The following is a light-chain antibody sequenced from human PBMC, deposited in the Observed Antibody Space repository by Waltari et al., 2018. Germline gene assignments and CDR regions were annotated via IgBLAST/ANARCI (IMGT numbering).Light chain of an antibody. V-gene: IGKV1-9*01. CDR3: QQLSIYPYT. J-gene: IGKJ2*01. CDR2: AAS. CDR1: QGISSN. Sequence: IQLTQSPSSLSASVGDRATTPARASQGISSNFSWYQQKPGKAPALLIFAASTLQSGVPSRFSGSGSGTDFTLTISSLQPEDFATYYCQQLSIYPYTFGQGTKLEIE.